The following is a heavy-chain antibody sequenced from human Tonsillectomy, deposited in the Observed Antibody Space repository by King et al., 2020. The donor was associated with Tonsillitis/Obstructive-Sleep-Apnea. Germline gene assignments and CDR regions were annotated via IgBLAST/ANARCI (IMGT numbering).Heavy chain of an antibody. CDR1: GGSFSGYY. J-gene: IGHJ3*02. CDR2: INYSGST. V-gene: IGHV4-34*01. D-gene: IGHD3-3*01. CDR3: ARGSHITIFGVVIPNAFDI. Sequence: VQLQQWGAGLLKSSETLSLTCAVYGGSFSGYYWSWIRQPPGKGLEWIGEINYSGSTNYNPSLKSRVTLSVDTSKNQFSLKLSSVTAADTAVYYCARGSHITIFGVVIPNAFDIWGQGTMVSVSS.